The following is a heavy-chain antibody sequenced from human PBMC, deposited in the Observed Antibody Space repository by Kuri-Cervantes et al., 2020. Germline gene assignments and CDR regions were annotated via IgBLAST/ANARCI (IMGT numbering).Heavy chain of an antibody. CDR2: ISSNGGST. V-gene: IGHV3-64*02. Sequence: GESLKISCAASGFTFSSYAMHWVRQAPGKGLEYVSAISSNGGSTYYADSVKGRFTISRDNSKNTLYLQMGSLRAEDMAVYYCARGGLGAAAGTGSDLFDYWGQGTLVTVSS. D-gene: IGHD6-13*01. CDR1: GFTFSSYA. CDR3: ARGGLGAAAGTGSDLFDY. J-gene: IGHJ4*02.